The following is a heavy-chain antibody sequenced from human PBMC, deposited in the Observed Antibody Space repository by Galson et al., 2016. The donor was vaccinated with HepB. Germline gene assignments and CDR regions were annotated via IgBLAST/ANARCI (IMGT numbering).Heavy chain of an antibody. CDR3: RYCSSNCGMDV. D-gene: IGHD2-2*01. V-gene: IGHV3-30*03. J-gene: IGHJ6*02. Sequence: SLRLSCAASGFTFGTHAMHWVRQAPGKGLEWVAVISYDGDNNYYVDSVKGRFTISRDNSQNTLFLQMNSLRADDTAVYYCRYCSSNCGMDVWGQGTTVTVSS. CDR2: ISYDGDNN. CDR1: GFTFGTHA.